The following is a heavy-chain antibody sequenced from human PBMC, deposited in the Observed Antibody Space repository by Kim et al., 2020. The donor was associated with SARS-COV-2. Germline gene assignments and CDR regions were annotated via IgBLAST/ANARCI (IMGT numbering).Heavy chain of an antibody. D-gene: IGHD6-13*01. Sequence: GRFTISRDNAKNTLYLQMNSLRAEDTAVYYCARDIPRYSSSWYSSDGMDVWGQGTTVTVSS. J-gene: IGHJ6*02. CDR3: ARDIPRYSSSWYSSDGMDV. V-gene: IGHV3-74*01.